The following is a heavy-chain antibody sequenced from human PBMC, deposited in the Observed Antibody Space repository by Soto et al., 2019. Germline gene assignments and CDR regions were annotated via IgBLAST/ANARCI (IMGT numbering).Heavy chain of an antibody. CDR3: ARDQGLCSGGSCWGYFDY. CDR2: INAANGNT. D-gene: IGHD2-15*01. CDR1: GYTFTNNA. Sequence: ASVTVSCKASGYTFTNNAMHWVRQAPGQRLEWMGWINAANGNTKYSEKFQGRVTITRDTSASTAYMELSSLRSEDTAVYYCARDQGLCSGGSCWGYFDYWGQGTLVTVSS. J-gene: IGHJ4*02. V-gene: IGHV1-3*01.